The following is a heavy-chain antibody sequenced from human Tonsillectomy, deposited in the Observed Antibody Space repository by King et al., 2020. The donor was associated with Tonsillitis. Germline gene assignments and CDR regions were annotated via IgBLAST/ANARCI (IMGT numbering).Heavy chain of an antibody. V-gene: IGHV3-9*01. CDR1: GFSFDDYA. Sequence: VQLVESGGGLVQPGRSLRLSCEASGFSFDDYAMHWVRQAPGKGLEWVSGISWNSGSIGYADSVKGRFTISRDNAKNSLYLQMNSLRAEDTALYYCAKGAHYDFWSGYLRDNWFDPWGQGTLVTVSS. CDR3: AKGAHYDFWSGYLRDNWFDP. D-gene: IGHD3-3*01. CDR2: ISWNSGSI. J-gene: IGHJ5*02.